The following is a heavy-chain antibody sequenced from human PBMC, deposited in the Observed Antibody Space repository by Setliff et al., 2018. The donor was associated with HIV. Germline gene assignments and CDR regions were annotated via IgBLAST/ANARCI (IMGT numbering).Heavy chain of an antibody. CDR3: AKSLLVAGNDY. J-gene: IGHJ4*02. D-gene: IGHD2-8*02. CDR1: GFTFSDYY. Sequence: GGSLRLSCAASGFTFSDYYMNWVRQAPGKGLEWVSSISSSSYYIYYADSVKGRFTISRDNSKNTLYLQMISLGADDTAVYYCAKSLLVAGNDYWGQGTLVTVSS. CDR2: ISSSSYYI. V-gene: IGHV3-21*04.